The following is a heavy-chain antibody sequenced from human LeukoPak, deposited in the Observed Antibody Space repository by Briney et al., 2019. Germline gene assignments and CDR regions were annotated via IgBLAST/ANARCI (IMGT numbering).Heavy chain of an antibody. CDR3: ASFGGASYLFDY. V-gene: IGHV1-8*01. Sequence: ASVKVSCKASGYTFTSYDINWVRQAAGQGLEWMGWMNPNSGNTGYAQKFQGRVTMTRNTSISTAYMELSSLRSEDTAVYYCASFGGASYLFDYWGQGTLVTVSS. CDR2: MNPNSGNT. D-gene: IGHD3-16*01. CDR1: GYTFTSYD. J-gene: IGHJ4*02.